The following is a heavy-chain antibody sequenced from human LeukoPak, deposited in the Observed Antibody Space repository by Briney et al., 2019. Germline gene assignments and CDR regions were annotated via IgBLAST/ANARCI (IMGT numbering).Heavy chain of an antibody. CDR3: ARDQYYYGMDV. V-gene: IGHV4-59*01. J-gene: IGHJ6*02. CDR2: IYYSGST. Sequence: PSETLSLTCTVSGGSISSYYWSWIRQPPGQGLEWIGYIYYSGSTNYNPSLKSRVTISVDTSKNQFSLKLSSVTAADTAVYYCARDQYYYGMDVWGQGTTVTVSS. CDR1: GGSISSYY.